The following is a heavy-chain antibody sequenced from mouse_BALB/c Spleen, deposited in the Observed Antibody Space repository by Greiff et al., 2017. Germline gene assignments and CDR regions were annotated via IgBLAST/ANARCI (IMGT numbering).Heavy chain of an antibody. J-gene: IGHJ3*01. D-gene: IGHD2-4*01. CDR3: ARWGLRRAWFAY. Sequence: QVQLQQSGAELVKPGASVKLSCKASGYTFTSYWMHWVKQRPGQGLEWIGEINPSNGRTNYNEKFKSKATLTVDKSSSTAYMQLSSLTSEDSAVYYCARWGLRRAWFAYWGQGTLVTVSA. V-gene: IGHV1S81*02. CDR2: INPSNGRT. CDR1: GYTFTSYW.